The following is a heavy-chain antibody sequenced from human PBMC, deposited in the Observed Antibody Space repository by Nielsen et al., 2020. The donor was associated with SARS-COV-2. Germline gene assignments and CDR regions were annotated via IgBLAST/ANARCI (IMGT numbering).Heavy chain of an antibody. Sequence: SGPTLVKPTQTLTLTCTFSGFSLSTSGMCVSWVRQPPGKALEWLARIDWDDDEYYNSSLRTRLTISKDTSKNQVVLTMTNVDPVDTATYFCARFRAVGAAFFDYWGRGTHVTVSA. CDR3: ARFRAVGAAFFDY. CDR1: GFSLSTSGMC. CDR2: IDWDDDE. V-gene: IGHV2-70*11. D-gene: IGHD1-26*01. J-gene: IGHJ4*02.